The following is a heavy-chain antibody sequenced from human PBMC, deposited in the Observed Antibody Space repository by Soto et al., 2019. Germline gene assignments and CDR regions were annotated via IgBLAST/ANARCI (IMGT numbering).Heavy chain of an antibody. D-gene: IGHD1-1*01. J-gene: IGHJ6*02. Sequence: QVHLQQSGPGLVKPSETLSLTCTVSSGPSSSHNWGWIRQSPGRGLEWIGYVYNTGGTSYNPSLKSPATISPDTSANHISLTLSSVTAADTAIYYWVRQGIGNLHGLVDVWGQGTTVSVSS. CDR1: SGPSSSHN. V-gene: IGHV4-59*08. CDR3: VRQGIGNLHGLVDV. CDR2: VYNTGGT.